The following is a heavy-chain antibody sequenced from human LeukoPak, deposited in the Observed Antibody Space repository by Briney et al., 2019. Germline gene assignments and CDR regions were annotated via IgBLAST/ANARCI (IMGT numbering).Heavy chain of an antibody. CDR3: AKDLDYYDSSGYGPYYGMDV. CDR1: GFTFSSYA. CDR2: ISGSGGST. J-gene: IGHJ6*02. V-gene: IGHV3-23*01. Sequence: PGGSLRLSCAASGFTFSSYAMSWVRQAPGKGLEWVSAISGSGGSTYYADSVKGRFTISRDNSKNTLYLQMNSLRAEDTAVYYCAKDLDYYDSSGYGPYYGMDVWGQGTTVTVSS. D-gene: IGHD3-22*01.